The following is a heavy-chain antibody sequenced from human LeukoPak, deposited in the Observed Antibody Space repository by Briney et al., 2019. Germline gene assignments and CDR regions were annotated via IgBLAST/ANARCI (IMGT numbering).Heavy chain of an antibody. D-gene: IGHD4-17*01. CDR2: IYYSGST. CDR3: ARDANPSGDYVYHY. Sequence: HSETLSLTCTVSGGSISNYYWSWIRDPPGKGLEGIGYIYYSGSTNYNPSLKSLVTISVDTSKNLFSLNLSSVTAADTAVYYCARDANPSGDYVYHYWGQGALVTVSS. V-gene: IGHV4-59*01. J-gene: IGHJ4*02. CDR1: GGSISNYY.